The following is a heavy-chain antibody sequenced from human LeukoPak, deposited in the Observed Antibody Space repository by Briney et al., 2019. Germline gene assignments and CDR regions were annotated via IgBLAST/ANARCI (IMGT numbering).Heavy chain of an antibody. V-gene: IGHV4-39*07. D-gene: IGHD2-2*01. CDR1: GGSISSGDYY. Sequence: SETLSLTCTVSGGSISSGDYYWSWIRQPPGKGLEWIGEINHSGSTNYNPSLKSRVTISVDTSKNQFSLKLSSVTAADTAVYYCARGRLVVPREGMDVWGQGTTVTVSS. J-gene: IGHJ6*02. CDR2: INHSGST. CDR3: ARGRLVVPREGMDV.